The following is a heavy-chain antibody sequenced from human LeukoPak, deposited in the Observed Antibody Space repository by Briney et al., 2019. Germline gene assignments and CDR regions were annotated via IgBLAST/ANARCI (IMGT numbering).Heavy chain of an antibody. CDR2: MNPNSGNT. Sequence: ASVKVSCKASGYTFTGYYMHWVRQATGQGLEWMGWMNPNSGNTGYAQKFQGRVTMTRNTSISTAYMELSSLRSEDTAVYYCARGSDYGDYVPDYWGQGTLVTVSS. V-gene: IGHV1-8*02. J-gene: IGHJ4*02. D-gene: IGHD4-17*01. CDR1: GYTFTGYY. CDR3: ARGSDYGDYVPDY.